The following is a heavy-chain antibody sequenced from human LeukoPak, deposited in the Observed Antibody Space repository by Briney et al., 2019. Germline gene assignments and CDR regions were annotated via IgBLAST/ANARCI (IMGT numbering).Heavy chain of an antibody. D-gene: IGHD3-10*02. Sequence: SETLSLTCTVSGGSITSFYWSWIRQPPGKGLEWIGYIYYSGNTNYNPSLKSRVTISVDRSKNQFSLKLSSVTAADTAIYYCAKGDPTFVFWYFDLWGRGTLVTVSS. V-gene: IGHV4-59*01. CDR1: GGSITSFY. CDR2: IYYSGNT. CDR3: AKGDPTFVFWYFDL. J-gene: IGHJ2*01.